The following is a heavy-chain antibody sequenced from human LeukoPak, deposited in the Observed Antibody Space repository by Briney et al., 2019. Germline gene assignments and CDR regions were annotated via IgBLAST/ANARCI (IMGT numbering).Heavy chain of an antibody. CDR1: GFTFSSYG. CDR2: IRYDGSNK. D-gene: IGHD2-2*01. CDR3: AKDSELLSYYYYYMDV. J-gene: IGHJ6*03. Sequence: PGGSLRLSCAASGFTFSSYGMHWVRQAPGKGLEWVAFIRYDGSNKYYADSVKGRFTISRDNSKSTLYLQMNSLRAEDTAVYYCAKDSELLSYYYYYMDVWGKGTTVTISS. V-gene: IGHV3-30*02.